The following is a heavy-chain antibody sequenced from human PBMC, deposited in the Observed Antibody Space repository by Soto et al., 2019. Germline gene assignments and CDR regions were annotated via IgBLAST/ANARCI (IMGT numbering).Heavy chain of an antibody. J-gene: IGHJ4*02. V-gene: IGHV3-64D*06. D-gene: IGHD5-12*01. CDR3: VKTGYSGYDSVGNYFDY. CDR2: ISSNGGST. Sequence: GSLRLSCSASGLTFSSFAMHWVRQAPGKGLEYVSVISSNGGSTYYADSVKGRFTISRDNSKKTLFLQMSSLRAEDTAVYYCVKTGYSGYDSVGNYFDYWGQGTLVTVYS. CDR1: GLTFSSFA.